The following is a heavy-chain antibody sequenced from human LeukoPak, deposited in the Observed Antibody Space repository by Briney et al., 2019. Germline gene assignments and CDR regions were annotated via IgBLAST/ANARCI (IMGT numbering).Heavy chain of an antibody. Sequence: GGSLRLSCAASGFTFSSYSMNWVRQAPGKGLEWVSYISSSSSTIYYADSVKGRFTISRDNAKNSLYLQMNSLRAEDTAVYYCASFSSTSCCSFDYWGQGTLVTVSS. CDR2: ISSSSSTI. V-gene: IGHV3-48*01. CDR3: ASFSSTSCCSFDY. CDR1: GFTFSSYS. D-gene: IGHD2-2*01. J-gene: IGHJ4*02.